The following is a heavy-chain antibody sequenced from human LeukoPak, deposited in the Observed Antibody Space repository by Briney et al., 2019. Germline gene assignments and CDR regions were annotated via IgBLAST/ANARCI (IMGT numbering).Heavy chain of an antibody. J-gene: IGHJ4*02. D-gene: IGHD6-19*01. CDR3: ARDQIAVAADVGFDY. Sequence: GASVKVSCRASGFTFTSYGISWVRQAPGQGLEWMGWISAYNGNTNYAQKLQGRVTMTTDTSTSTAYMELRSLRSEDAAVYYCARDQIAVAADVGFDYWGQGTLVTVSS. V-gene: IGHV1-18*01. CDR1: GFTFTSYG. CDR2: ISAYNGNT.